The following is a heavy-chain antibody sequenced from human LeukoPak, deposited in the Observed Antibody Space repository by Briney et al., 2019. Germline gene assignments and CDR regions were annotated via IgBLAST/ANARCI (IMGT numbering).Heavy chain of an antibody. V-gene: IGHV1-69*05. J-gene: IGHJ4*02. CDR2: IIPIFGTA. Sequence: GAAVKVSCKASGGTFSSYPISWVRQAPAQGLEWMGGIIPIFGTANYAQKFQGRVTITTDESTSTAYMELSSLRSEDTAVYYCATQVLGNACSSTSCYYGYFDYWGQGTLVTVSS. CDR3: ATQVLGNACSSTSCYYGYFDY. CDR1: GGTFSSYP. D-gene: IGHD2-2*01.